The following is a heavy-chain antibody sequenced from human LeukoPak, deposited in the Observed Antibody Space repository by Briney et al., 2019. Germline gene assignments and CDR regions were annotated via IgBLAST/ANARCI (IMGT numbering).Heavy chain of an antibody. V-gene: IGHV3-23*01. CDR2: ISGSGGST. J-gene: IGHJ4*02. CDR1: GFTFSGYA. Sequence: GGSLRLSCAASGFTFSGYAMSWVRQAPGKGLEWVSAISGSGGSTYYADSVKGRFTISRDNSKNTLYLQMNSLRAEDTAVYYSAKDYSSSWYVSFFDYWGQGTLVTVSS. CDR3: AKDYSSSWYVSFFDY. D-gene: IGHD6-13*01.